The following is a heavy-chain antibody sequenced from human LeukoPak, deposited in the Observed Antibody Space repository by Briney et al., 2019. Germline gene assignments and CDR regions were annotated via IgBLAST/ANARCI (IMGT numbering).Heavy chain of an antibody. D-gene: IGHD3-3*01. CDR3: ARVIRDYDFWSGYYTGGYYYYYMDL. V-gene: IGHV4-39*07. CDR2: IYHSGST. CDR1: GDSISSSSYY. Sequence: PSETLSLTCTVSGDSISSSSYYWGWIRQPPGKGLEWIGSIYHSGSTYYNPSLKSRVTISVDTSKNQFSLKLSSMTAADTAVYYCARVIRDYDFWSGYYTGGYYYYYMDLWGQGTLVTVSS. J-gene: IGHJ6*03.